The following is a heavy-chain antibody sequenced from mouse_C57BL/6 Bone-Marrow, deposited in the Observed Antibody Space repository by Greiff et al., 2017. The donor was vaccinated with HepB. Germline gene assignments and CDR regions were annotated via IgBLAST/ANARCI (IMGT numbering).Heavy chain of an antibody. CDR1: GYTFTSYW. V-gene: IGHV1-64*01. Sequence: QVQLQQPGAELVKPGASVKLSCKASGYTFTSYWMHWVKQRPGQGLEWIGMIHPNSGSTNYNEKFKSKATLTVDKSSSTAYMQLSSLTSEDSAVYYCARSGLWYPWYFDVWGTGTTVTVSS. CDR3: ARSGLWYPWYFDV. D-gene: IGHD2-1*01. CDR2: IHPNSGST. J-gene: IGHJ1*03.